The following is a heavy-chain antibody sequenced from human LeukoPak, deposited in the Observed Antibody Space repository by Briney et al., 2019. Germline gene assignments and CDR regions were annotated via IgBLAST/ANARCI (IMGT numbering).Heavy chain of an antibody. Sequence: GESLRLSCAASGFTFSNYAMHWVRQAPGKGLEWMTFISYDGSNKYYADSVKGRFTISRDNSKNTLWLQMNSLRAEDTAVYYCARSGWDLFHYGMDVWGQGTTVTVSS. CDR1: GFTFSNYA. CDR3: ARSGWDLFHYGMDV. D-gene: IGHD6-19*01. J-gene: IGHJ6*02. CDR2: ISYDGSNK. V-gene: IGHV3-30*04.